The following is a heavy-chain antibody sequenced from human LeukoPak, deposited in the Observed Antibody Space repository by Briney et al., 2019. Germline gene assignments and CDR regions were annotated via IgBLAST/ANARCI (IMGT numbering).Heavy chain of an antibody. V-gene: IGHV4-34*01. Sequence: GSLRLSCAASGFTFSNYAMSWVRQPPGKGLEWIGEINHSGSTNYNPSLKSRVTISVDTSKNQFSLKLSSVTAADTAVYYCARRSNSGYDFWGQGTLVTVSS. CDR1: GFTFSNYA. CDR2: INHSGST. J-gene: IGHJ4*02. CDR3: ARRSNSGYDF. D-gene: IGHD5-12*01.